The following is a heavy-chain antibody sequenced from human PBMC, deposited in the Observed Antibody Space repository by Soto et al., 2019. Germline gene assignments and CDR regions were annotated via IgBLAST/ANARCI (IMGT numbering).Heavy chain of an antibody. CDR1: GVSVWNSG. CDR2: IKSKTDGGTT. J-gene: IGHJ6*04. V-gene: IGHV3-15*01. Sequence: GGCLGLACAACGVSVWNSGVGGVRKAPGKGLEWVGRIKSKTDGGTTDYAAPVKGRFTISRDDSKNTLYLQMNSLKTEDTAVYFCTTDLTYYDFWSGYPLTVWGKGTTVTVSS. D-gene: IGHD3-3*01. CDR3: TTDLTYYDFWSGYPLTV.